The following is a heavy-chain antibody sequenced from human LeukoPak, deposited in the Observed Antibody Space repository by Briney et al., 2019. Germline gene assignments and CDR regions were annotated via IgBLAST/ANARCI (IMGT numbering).Heavy chain of an antibody. Sequence: GGSLRLSCAASGFTFSSYAMHWVRQAPGKGLEWVAVISYGGSNKYYADSVKGRFTISRDNSKNTLYLQMNSLRAEDTAVYYCANGYCTDGICYPYYYYYMDVWGKGTTVTVSS. CDR1: GFTFSSYA. D-gene: IGHD2-8*01. CDR2: ISYGGSNK. CDR3: ANGYCTDGICYPYYYYYMDV. J-gene: IGHJ6*03. V-gene: IGHV3-30*04.